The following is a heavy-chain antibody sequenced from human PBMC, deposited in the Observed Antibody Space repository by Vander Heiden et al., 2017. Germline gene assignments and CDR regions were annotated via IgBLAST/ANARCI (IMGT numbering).Heavy chain of an antibody. CDR2: SRNRARGYTT. D-gene: IGHD1-26*01. Sequence: EVQLVDSGGGLVQPGGSLRLSCAASDFAFSAHSVDWVRQAPGKGLEWVGRSRNRARGYTTDYAASVRGRFTISRDDSGNSLSLQMNSLKTEDTAVYYCGRVDSGSGSYSEGGDYWGQGTLVTVSS. V-gene: IGHV3-72*01. J-gene: IGHJ4*02. CDR3: GRVDSGSGSYSEGGDY. CDR1: DFAFSAHS.